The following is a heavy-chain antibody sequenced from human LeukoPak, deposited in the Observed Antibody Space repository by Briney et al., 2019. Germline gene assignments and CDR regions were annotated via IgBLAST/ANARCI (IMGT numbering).Heavy chain of an antibody. CDR1: GFTFSSYG. Sequence: PGGSLRLSCAASGFTFSSYGMHWVRQAPGKGLEWVAVISYDGSNKYYADSVKGRFTISRDNSKNTLCLQMNSLRAEDTAVYYCAKDSLGDRYFDWLPHDYWGQGTLVTVSS. CDR2: ISYDGSNK. D-gene: IGHD3-9*01. J-gene: IGHJ4*02. CDR3: AKDSLGDRYFDWLPHDY. V-gene: IGHV3-30*18.